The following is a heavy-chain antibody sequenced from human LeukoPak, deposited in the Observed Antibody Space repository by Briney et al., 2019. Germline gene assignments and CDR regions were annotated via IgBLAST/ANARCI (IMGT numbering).Heavy chain of an antibody. CDR1: GFTFSSYG. CDR2: ISYDGSNK. D-gene: IGHD3-22*01. V-gene: IGHV3-30*18. J-gene: IGHJ4*02. Sequence: PGGSLRLSCAASGFTFSSYGMHWVRQAPGKGLEWVAVISYDGSNKYYADSVKGRFTISRDNSKNTLYLQMNSLRAEDTAVYYCAKDARVTMIVVVITPDYWGQGTLVTVSS. CDR3: AKDARVTMIVVVITPDY.